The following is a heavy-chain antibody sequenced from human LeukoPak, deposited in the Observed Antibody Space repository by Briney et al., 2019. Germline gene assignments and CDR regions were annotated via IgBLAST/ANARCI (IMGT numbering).Heavy chain of an antibody. CDR3: AKDSGSYYDFDY. Sequence: GGSLRLSCAASGFTFSNAWMSWVRQAPGKGLEWVSAISGGGGSTYYADSVKGRFTISRDNSKNTLYLQMNSLRAEDTAVYYCAKDSGSYYDFDYWGQGTLVTVSS. V-gene: IGHV3-23*01. D-gene: IGHD1-26*01. CDR1: GFTFSNAW. J-gene: IGHJ4*02. CDR2: ISGGGGST.